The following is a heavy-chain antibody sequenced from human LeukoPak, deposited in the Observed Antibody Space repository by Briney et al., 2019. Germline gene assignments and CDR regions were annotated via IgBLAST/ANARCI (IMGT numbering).Heavy chain of an antibody. CDR2: IYYSGST. D-gene: IGHD6-6*01. Sequence: SETLSLTCTVFGGSISSYYWSWIRQPPGKGLEWIGYIYYSGSTNYNPSLKSRVTISVDTSKNQFSLKLSSVTAADTAVYYCARAGGSIAARLDYWGQGTLVTVSS. CDR3: ARAGGSIAARLDY. V-gene: IGHV4-59*01. J-gene: IGHJ4*02. CDR1: GGSISSYY.